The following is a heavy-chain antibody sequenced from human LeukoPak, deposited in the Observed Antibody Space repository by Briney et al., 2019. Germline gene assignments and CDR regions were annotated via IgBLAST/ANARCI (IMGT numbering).Heavy chain of an antibody. CDR2: IFSDGST. Sequence: PGGSLRLSCAASGFDASDNYMSWVRQAPGKGPDWVSLIFSDGSTYYADSVKGRFTISRDNAKNSLFLQMNSLRAEDTAVYYCARGGESGYDYFDYWGQGTLVTVSS. CDR1: GFDASDNY. D-gene: IGHD5-12*01. V-gene: IGHV3-53*01. J-gene: IGHJ4*02. CDR3: ARGGESGYDYFDY.